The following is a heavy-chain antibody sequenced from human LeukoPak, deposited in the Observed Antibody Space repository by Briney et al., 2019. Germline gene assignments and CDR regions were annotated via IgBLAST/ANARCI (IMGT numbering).Heavy chain of an antibody. D-gene: IGHD3-9*01. Sequence: GGSLRLSCAASGFTFSSYAMSWVRQAPGKGLEWVSAISDSGGSTYYADSVKGRFTISRDNSKNTLYLQMNSLRAEDTAVYYCAKSPDYDILTGYYGYWGQGTLVTVSS. V-gene: IGHV3-23*01. J-gene: IGHJ4*02. CDR2: ISDSGGST. CDR3: AKSPDYDILTGYYGY. CDR1: GFTFSSYA.